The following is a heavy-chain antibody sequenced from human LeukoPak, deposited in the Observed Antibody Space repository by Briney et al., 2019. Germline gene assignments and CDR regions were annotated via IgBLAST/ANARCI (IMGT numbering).Heavy chain of an antibody. Sequence: GGSLRLSCAASGFTFSSYWMSWVRQAPGKGLEWVANIKKDGSEKYSVDSVKGRFTISRDNSKNTLYLQMNTLRADDTAVYYCAKDHGSSDWYYFDYWGQGTLVTVSS. V-gene: IGHV3-7*01. CDR1: GFTFSSYW. CDR2: IKKDGSEK. J-gene: IGHJ4*02. D-gene: IGHD6-13*01. CDR3: AKDHGSSDWYYFDY.